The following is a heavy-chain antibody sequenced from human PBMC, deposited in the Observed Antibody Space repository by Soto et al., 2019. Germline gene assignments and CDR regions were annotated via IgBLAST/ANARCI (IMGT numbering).Heavy chain of an antibody. V-gene: IGHV3-33*01. CDR3: ARGSGNYYYGMHV. J-gene: IGHJ6*02. D-gene: IGHD6-19*01. Sequence: PGGSLRLSCVASGFIFSTYGMHWVRQAPGKGLEWVALIWHDGNDKYYADSVKGRFTISRDNSKNTLYLQMNSLRAEDTAVYYCARGSGNYYYGMHVWGQGTTVTVSS. CDR2: IWHDGNDK. CDR1: GFIFSTYG.